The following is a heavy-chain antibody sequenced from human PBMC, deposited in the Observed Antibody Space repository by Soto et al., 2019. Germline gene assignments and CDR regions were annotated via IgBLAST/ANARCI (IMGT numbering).Heavy chain of an antibody. CDR1: GYTLTELS. J-gene: IGHJ6*02. CDR2: FDPEDGET. Sequence: QVQLVQSGAEVKKPGASVKVSCKVSGYTLTELSMHWVRQAPGKGLEWMGGFDPEDGETIYAQKFQGRVTMTEDTTTATAYMELSRLRYEDTAVYYCGTPGPRVGGGNDYNYNYYGMDVWGQGTTVTVSS. D-gene: IGHD5-12*01. CDR3: GTPGPRVGGGNDYNYNYYGMDV. V-gene: IGHV1-24*01.